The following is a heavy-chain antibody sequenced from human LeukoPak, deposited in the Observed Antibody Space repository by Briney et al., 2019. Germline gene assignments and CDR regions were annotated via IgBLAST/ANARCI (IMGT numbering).Heavy chain of an antibody. J-gene: IGHJ4*02. CDR2: IYYSGST. Sequence: SETLSLTCAVYGGSFSSSRDYWAWIRQPPGKGLEWIANIYYSGSTYYNPSLKSRVTISVDTSKNQFSLKLSSVTAADTAMYYCASPSNYYGSGAHYWGQGTLVTVSS. CDR3: ASPSNYYGSGAHY. CDR1: GGSFSSSRDY. D-gene: IGHD3-10*01. V-gene: IGHV4-39*01.